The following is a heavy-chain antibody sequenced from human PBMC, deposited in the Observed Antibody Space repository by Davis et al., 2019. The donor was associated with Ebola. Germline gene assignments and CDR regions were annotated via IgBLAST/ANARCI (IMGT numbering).Heavy chain of an antibody. Sequence: ASVKVSCKASGYTFTNYAMHWVRQAPGQRLEWMGWINAGNGNTKYSQKFQGRVTITRDTSASTAYMELSSLRSEDTAVYYCARFDDYCSSTSCYFCYWGQGTLVTVSS. CDR2: INAGNGNT. D-gene: IGHD2-2*01. CDR1: GYTFTNYA. V-gene: IGHV1-3*01. J-gene: IGHJ4*02. CDR3: ARFDDYCSSTSCYFCY.